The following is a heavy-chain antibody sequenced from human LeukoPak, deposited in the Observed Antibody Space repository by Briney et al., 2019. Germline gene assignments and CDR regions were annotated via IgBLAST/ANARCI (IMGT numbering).Heavy chain of an antibody. Sequence: SETLSLTCAVYGGSFSGYYWSWIRQPPGKGLEWIGEINHSGSTNYNPSLKSRVTISVDTSKNQFSLKLSSMTAADTAVYYCASGSYTRWDYWGQGTLVTVSS. D-gene: IGHD2-2*02. J-gene: IGHJ4*02. V-gene: IGHV4-34*01. CDR3: ASGSYTRWDY. CDR2: INHSGST. CDR1: GGSFSGYY.